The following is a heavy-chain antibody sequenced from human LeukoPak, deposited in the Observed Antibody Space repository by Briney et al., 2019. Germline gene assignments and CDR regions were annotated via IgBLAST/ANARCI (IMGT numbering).Heavy chain of an antibody. Sequence: GGSLRLSCAASGFTFSSYGMHWVRQAPGKGLEWVAVIWYDGSNKYYADSVKGRFTISRDNSKDTLYLQMNSLRAEDTAVYYCARGTITMIVVDLDPFDYWGQGTLVTVSS. CDR3: ARGTITMIVVDLDPFDY. CDR1: GFTFSSYG. CDR2: IWYDGSNK. D-gene: IGHD3-22*01. J-gene: IGHJ4*02. V-gene: IGHV3-33*01.